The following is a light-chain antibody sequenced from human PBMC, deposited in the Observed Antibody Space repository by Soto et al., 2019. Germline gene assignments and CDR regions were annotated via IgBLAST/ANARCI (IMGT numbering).Light chain of an antibody. CDR3: QQYYATPLT. CDR2: WAS. V-gene: IGKV4-1*01. Sequence: DIVMTQSPDSLAVSLGERATINCKSSQSLLYSSNNKNFLAWYQQKPGQPPKLLFYWASTRHSGVPDRFSGRGSGTDFTLTISSVQAEDVAVYYCQQYYATPLTFDGGTNVEIK. CDR1: QSLLYSSNNKNF. J-gene: IGKJ4*01.